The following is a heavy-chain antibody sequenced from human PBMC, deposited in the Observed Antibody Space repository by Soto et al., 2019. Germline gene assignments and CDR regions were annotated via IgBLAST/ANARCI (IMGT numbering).Heavy chain of an antibody. Sequence: ASVKVSCKASGYTFTSYGISWVRQAPGQGLEWMGWISAYNGNTNYAQKLQGRVTMTTDTSTSTAYMELRSLRSDDTAVYYCACASSSSLYYYYGMYVWGQGTTVTVSS. CDR1: GYTFTSYG. CDR3: ACASSSSLYYYYGMYV. D-gene: IGHD6-6*01. CDR2: ISAYNGNT. V-gene: IGHV1-18*01. J-gene: IGHJ6*02.